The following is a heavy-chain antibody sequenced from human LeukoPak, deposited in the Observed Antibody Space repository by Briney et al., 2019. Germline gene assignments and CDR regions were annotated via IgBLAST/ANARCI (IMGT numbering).Heavy chain of an antibody. Sequence: GGSLRLSCAASGFTFSSYAMSWVRQAPGKGLEWVSAISGSGGSTYYADSVKGRFTISRDNSKNTLYLQMNSLRAEDTAVYYCAKGREPYGSGSYSLFDYWGQGTLVTVSS. D-gene: IGHD3-10*01. CDR3: AKGREPYGSGSYSLFDY. J-gene: IGHJ4*02. CDR1: GFTFSSYA. CDR2: ISGSGGST. V-gene: IGHV3-23*01.